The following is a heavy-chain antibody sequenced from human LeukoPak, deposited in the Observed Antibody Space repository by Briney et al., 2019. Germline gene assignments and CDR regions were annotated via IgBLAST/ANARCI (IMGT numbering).Heavy chain of an antibody. CDR1: GDSISDYY. J-gene: IGHJ5*02. CDR3: ARELDGNGGWFDP. V-gene: IGHV4-59*01. Sequence: SETLSLTCTVSGDSISDYYWSWLRQPLGKGGEWLGEVYYSGSTHYNPFLKSQVTISIDTSKNEFSLRLTSVTAADTAVYYCARELDGNGGWFDPWGQGTLVTVSS. D-gene: IGHD5-24*01. CDR2: VYYSGST.